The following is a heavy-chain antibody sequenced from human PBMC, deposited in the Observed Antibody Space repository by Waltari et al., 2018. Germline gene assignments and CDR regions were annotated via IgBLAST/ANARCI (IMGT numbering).Heavy chain of an antibody. CDR2: IYYSGGT. V-gene: IGHV4-31*03. Sequence: QVQLQESGPGLVKPSQTLSLTCTVSGGSISSGGYYWSWIRQPPGKGLEWIGYIYYSGGTDYNPSLKSRVTISVDTSKNQFALKLSSVTAADTAVYYCARGPPRYCSSTSCADYWGQGTLVTVSS. CDR1: GGSISSGGYY. J-gene: IGHJ4*02. CDR3: ARGPPRYCSSTSCADY. D-gene: IGHD2-2*01.